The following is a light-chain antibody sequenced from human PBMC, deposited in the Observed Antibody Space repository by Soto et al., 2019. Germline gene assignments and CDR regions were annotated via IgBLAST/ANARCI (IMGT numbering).Light chain of an antibody. V-gene: IGLV4-60*03. CDR3: SAYTARSTLV. J-gene: IGLJ3*02. CDR2: LDGSGSY. CDR1: SGHSNYI. Sequence: QSVLTQSSSASASLGSSVKLTCTLNSGHSNYIIAWHQQQPGKAPRYLMKLDGSGSYNKGSGVPDRFSGSSSGADRYLTISNLQSEDEADYYCSAYTARSTLVFGGGTKVTVL.